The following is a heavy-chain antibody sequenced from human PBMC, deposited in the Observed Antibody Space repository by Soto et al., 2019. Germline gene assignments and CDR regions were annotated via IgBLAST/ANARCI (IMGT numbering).Heavy chain of an antibody. CDR1: GFTFSSHG. J-gene: IGHJ4*02. Sequence: EVQLLESGGGLVQPGGSLRLSCAASGFTFSSHGMSWVRQAPGKGLEWVSSISGSGGSTYYADSVKGRFTISRDNSKNTLYLQMNRRRVEDTAVYYCAKAAYYYGSGSYFPFDYWGQGTLVTVSS. D-gene: IGHD3-10*01. CDR2: ISGSGGST. CDR3: AKAAYYYGSGSYFPFDY. V-gene: IGHV3-23*01.